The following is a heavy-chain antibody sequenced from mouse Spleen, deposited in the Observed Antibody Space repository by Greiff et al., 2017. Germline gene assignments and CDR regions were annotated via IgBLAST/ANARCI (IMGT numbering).Heavy chain of an antibody. CDR2: ISSGSSTI. CDR3: ARGDGNLDY. Sequence: EVKLMESGGGLVKPGGSLKLSCAASGFTFSDYGMHWVRQAPEKGLEWVAYISSGSSTIYYADTVKGRFTISRDNAKNTLFLQMTSLRSEDTAMYYCARGDGNLDYWGQGTTLTVSS. D-gene: IGHD2-1*01. V-gene: IGHV5-17*01. J-gene: IGHJ2*01. CDR1: GFTFSDYG.